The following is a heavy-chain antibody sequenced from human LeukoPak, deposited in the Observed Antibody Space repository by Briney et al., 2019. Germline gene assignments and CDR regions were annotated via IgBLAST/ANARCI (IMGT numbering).Heavy chain of an antibody. V-gene: IGHV3-33*01. J-gene: IGHJ4*02. CDR3: ARGFYSSDH. Sequence: GGSLRLSCAASGFTFSTYGMHWVRQAPGKGLEWMAVIWYDGSNKYYADSVKGRFTISRDNSKNTLYLQMNSLRAEDTAVYYCARGFYSSDHWGQGTLVTVSS. D-gene: IGHD3-22*01. CDR1: GFTFSTYG. CDR2: IWYDGSNK.